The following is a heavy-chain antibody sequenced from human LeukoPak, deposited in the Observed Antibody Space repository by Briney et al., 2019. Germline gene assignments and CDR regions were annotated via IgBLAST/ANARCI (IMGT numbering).Heavy chain of an antibody. V-gene: IGHV4-31*03. CDR1: GGSISSGGYY. Sequence: SETLSLTCTVSGGSISSGGYYWSWIRQHPGKGLEWIGYIYYSGSTYYNPSLKSRVTISVDTSKNQFSLKLSSVTAADTAVYYCARTGHIAAADTRDYWGQGTLVTVSS. D-gene: IGHD6-13*01. CDR3: ARTGHIAAADTRDY. J-gene: IGHJ4*02. CDR2: IYYSGST.